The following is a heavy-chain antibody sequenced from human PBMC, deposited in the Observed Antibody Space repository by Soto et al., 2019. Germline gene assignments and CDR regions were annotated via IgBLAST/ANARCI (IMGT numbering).Heavy chain of an antibody. CDR1: GFSFSSYG. D-gene: IGHD4-17*01. CDR3: ARDTVTTPFDY. V-gene: IGHV3-30*03. CDR2: ISFDGGSK. Sequence: QVQLVESGGGVVQPGRSLRLSCAASGFSFSSYGWHWVRQAPGKGLEWVALISFDGGSKYYADSVKGRFTISRDNSKNPLYLQMNGLRAEDTAVYYCARDTVTTPFDYWGQGTLVTVSS. J-gene: IGHJ4*02.